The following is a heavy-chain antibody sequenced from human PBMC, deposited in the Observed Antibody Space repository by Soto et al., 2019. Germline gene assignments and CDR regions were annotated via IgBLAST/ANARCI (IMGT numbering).Heavy chain of an antibody. J-gene: IGHJ4*02. CDR2: IYRTGST. Sequence: PSETLSLTCAVSGGSFTSNNWWPWVRQPPGQGLEWFGEIYRTGSTNYNPSLKSRVTISLDKSENQFSLKVTSLTAADTAVYYCASRDPGTSVDYWGQGTLVTVSS. V-gene: IGHV4-4*02. CDR1: GGSFTSNNW. D-gene: IGHD1-7*01. CDR3: ASRDPGTSVDY.